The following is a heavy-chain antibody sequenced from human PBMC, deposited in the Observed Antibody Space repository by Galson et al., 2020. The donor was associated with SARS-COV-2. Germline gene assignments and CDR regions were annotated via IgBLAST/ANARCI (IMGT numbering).Heavy chain of an antibody. V-gene: IGHV3-33*01. Sequence: QLGESLKISCAASGFTFSNYGVHWVRQAPGKGLVWVAVIWFDGISKYYADSVKGRFTISRDHSKNTLYLQMNSLRAEDTAVYYCATIPRSGSSKYHYYMNVWGKGTTVTVSS. CDR2: IWFDGISK. D-gene: IGHD1-26*01. CDR3: ATIPRSGSSKYHYYMNV. J-gene: IGHJ6*03. CDR1: GFTFSNYG.